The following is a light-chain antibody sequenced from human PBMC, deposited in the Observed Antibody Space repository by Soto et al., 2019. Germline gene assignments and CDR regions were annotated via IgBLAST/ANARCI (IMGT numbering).Light chain of an antibody. V-gene: IGLV1-40*01. Sequence: QSVLTQPPSVSGAPGQRVTISCTRSSSNIGAGYDVHWYQQLPGTAPKLLIYGNSNRSSGVPDRFSGSKSGTSASLAITGLQAEDYADDDCQSYDRSLSGVVFGGGTKLTVL. J-gene: IGLJ2*01. CDR2: GNS. CDR1: SSNIGAGYD. CDR3: QSYDRSLSGVV.